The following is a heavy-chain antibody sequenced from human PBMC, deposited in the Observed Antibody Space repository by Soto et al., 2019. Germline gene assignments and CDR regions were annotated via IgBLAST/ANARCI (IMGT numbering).Heavy chain of an antibody. J-gene: IGHJ4*02. CDR3: ARHDNYCTNGVCYFDY. D-gene: IGHD2-8*01. CDR2: IYYSGST. Sequence: SETLSLTCTVSGGSIRSSSYYWGWIRQPPGKGLEWIGSIYYSGSTYYNPSLKSRVTISVDTSKNQFSLKLSSVTAADTAVYYCARHDNYCTNGVCYFDYWGQGTLVTVS. CDR1: GGSIRSSSYY. V-gene: IGHV4-39*01.